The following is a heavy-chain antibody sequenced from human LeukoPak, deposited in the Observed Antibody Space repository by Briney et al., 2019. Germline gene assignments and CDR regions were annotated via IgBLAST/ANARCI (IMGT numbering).Heavy chain of an antibody. J-gene: IGHJ5*02. V-gene: IGHV4-31*03. CDR2: IYYSGST. CDR3: ARDHKDWFDP. CDR1: GVSISSGGYY. Sequence: SQTLSLTCTVSGVSISSGGYYWSWIRQHPGKGLEWIGYIYYSGSTYYNPSLKSRVTISVDTSKNQFSLKLSSVTAADTAVYYCARDHKDWFDPWGQGTLVTVSS.